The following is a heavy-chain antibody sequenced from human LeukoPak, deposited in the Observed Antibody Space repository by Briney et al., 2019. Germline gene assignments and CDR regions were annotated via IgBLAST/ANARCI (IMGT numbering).Heavy chain of an antibody. CDR2: INHSGST. CDR1: GGSFSGYY. Sequence: SETLSLTCAVYGGSFSGYYWSWIRQPPGKGLEWIGEINHSGSTNYNPSLKSRVTISVDTSKNQFSLKLSSVTAADTAVYYCARGSGCSSTSCYITSYYYYYGMDVWGQGTTVTVSS. D-gene: IGHD2-2*02. V-gene: IGHV4-34*01. CDR3: ARGSGCSSTSCYITSYYYYYGMDV. J-gene: IGHJ6*02.